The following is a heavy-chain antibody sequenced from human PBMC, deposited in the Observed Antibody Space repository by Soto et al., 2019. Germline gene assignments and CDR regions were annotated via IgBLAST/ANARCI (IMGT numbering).Heavy chain of an antibody. Sequence: EVQLLESGGGLVQPAGSLRLSCAASGFTFSVYTMSWFRQAPGRGLEWVSSIYGNGRSTFYSTSVKGRFPITRDNSGNTVYLQMSSLRVEDTAIYYCAKDFTPDSRWDIDYWGRGSLVAVSS. CDR3: AKDFTPDSRWDIDY. D-gene: IGHD1-26*01. V-gene: IGHV3-23*01. J-gene: IGHJ4*02. CDR2: IYGNGRST. CDR1: GFTFSVYT.